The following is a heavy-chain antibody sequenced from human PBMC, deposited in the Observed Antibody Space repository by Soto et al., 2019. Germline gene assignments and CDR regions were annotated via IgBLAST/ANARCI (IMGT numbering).Heavy chain of an antibody. Sequence: SVKVSCKASGGTFSSYAISWVRQAPGQGLEWMGGIIPIFGTANYAQKFQGRVTITADESTSTAYMELSSLRSGDTAVYYCARWFGEENSYYYYYGMDVWGQGTTVTVSS. J-gene: IGHJ6*02. V-gene: IGHV1-69*13. CDR3: ARWFGEENSYYYYYGMDV. CDR1: GGTFSSYA. CDR2: IIPIFGTA. D-gene: IGHD3-10*01.